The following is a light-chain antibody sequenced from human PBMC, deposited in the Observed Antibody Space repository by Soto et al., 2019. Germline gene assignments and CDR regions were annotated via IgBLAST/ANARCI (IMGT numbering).Light chain of an antibody. CDR2: AAS. CDR3: QKYTSVPT. V-gene: IGKV1-27*01. Sequence: DIPMTQSPSSLSASVGDRVTITCQATQGISNYLAWYQQIPGKVPKLLISAASTLQSGIPSRFSGSGSGTDFTLTISSLQPEDVATYYCQKYTSVPTFGGGTKVEIK. CDR1: QGISNY. J-gene: IGKJ4*01.